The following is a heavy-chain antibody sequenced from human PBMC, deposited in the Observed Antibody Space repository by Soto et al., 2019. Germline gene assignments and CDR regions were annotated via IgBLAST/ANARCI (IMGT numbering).Heavy chain of an antibody. V-gene: IGHV3-23*01. CDR2: ISGSDDST. Sequence: EVQLLESGGGLVQPGESLRLSCAASGFTFSSYAMSWVRQAPGQGLEWVSVISGSDDSTYYADSVKGRFTISRDNSKNTLYLQMNSLRAEDTAVHYCAKRSSSSTFDYWGQGTLVTVSS. CDR3: AKRSSSSTFDY. J-gene: IGHJ4*02. D-gene: IGHD6-6*01. CDR1: GFTFSSYA.